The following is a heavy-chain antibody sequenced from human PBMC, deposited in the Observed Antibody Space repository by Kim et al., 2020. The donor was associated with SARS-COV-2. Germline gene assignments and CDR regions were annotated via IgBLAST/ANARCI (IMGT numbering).Heavy chain of an antibody. CDR1: GFTFSSYD. CDR2: IGSAGAT. J-gene: IGHJ1*01. V-gene: IGHV3-13*04. D-gene: IGHD3-16*01. CDR3: ARDHDSYTRGWQRV. Sequence: GGSLRLSCAASGFTFSSYDMNWVRQAPGKGLEWVSAIGSAGATYYPGSVKGRFTISRDNAKNTLYLQMNSLRAGDTAVYYCARDHDSYTRGWQRVWGQGT.